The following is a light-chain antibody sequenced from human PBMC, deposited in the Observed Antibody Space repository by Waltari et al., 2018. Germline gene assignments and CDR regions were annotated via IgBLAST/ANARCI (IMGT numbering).Light chain of an antibody. CDR3: SSYTSSSTLG. V-gene: IGLV2-14*01. CDR2: EVS. Sequence: QSALTQPASVSGSPGRSLTIPFTRTRSHVGGYPSVSWYQQHPGKAPKLMIYEVSNRPSGVSNRFSGSKSGNTASLTISGLQAEDEADYYCSSYTSSSTLGFGTGTKVTVL. J-gene: IGLJ1*01. CDR1: RSHVGGYPS.